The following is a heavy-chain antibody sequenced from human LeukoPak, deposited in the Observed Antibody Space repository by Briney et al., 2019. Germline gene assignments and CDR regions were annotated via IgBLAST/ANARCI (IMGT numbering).Heavy chain of an antibody. Sequence: SVKVSCKASGGTFSSYAISWVRQAPGQGLEWMGRIIPIFGTANYAQKFQGRVTITTDESTSTAYMELSSLRSEDTAVYYCARDGAAARTFDYWGQGTLVTVSS. CDR3: ARDGAAARTFDY. CDR1: GGTFSSYA. J-gene: IGHJ4*02. V-gene: IGHV1-69*05. D-gene: IGHD6-13*01. CDR2: IIPIFGTA.